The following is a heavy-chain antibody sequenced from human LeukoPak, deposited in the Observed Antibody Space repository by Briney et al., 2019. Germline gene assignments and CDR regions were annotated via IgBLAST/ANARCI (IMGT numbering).Heavy chain of an antibody. CDR3: ARSPPYGSGTYFDY. Sequence: GGSLRLSCAASGFTFSNYEMNWVRQAPGKGLEWVANIKEDGSEKYYVDSVKGRFTISRDNAKNSLYLQMNSLRAEDTAVYYCARSPPYGSGTYFDYWGQGTLVTVSS. V-gene: IGHV3-7*01. CDR1: GFTFSNYE. J-gene: IGHJ4*02. D-gene: IGHD3-10*01. CDR2: IKEDGSEK.